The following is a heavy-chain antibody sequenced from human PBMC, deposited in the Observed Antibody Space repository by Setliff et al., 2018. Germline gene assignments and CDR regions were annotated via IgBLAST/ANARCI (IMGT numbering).Heavy chain of an antibody. CDR2: IYNSGTT. J-gene: IGHJ6*03. Sequence: PSETLSLTCNVSGGSISTYHWSWIRQPPGKRLEWIGYIYNSGTTNYNPSLKSRVTISGDTSQNYFSLKLTSVTEADTAVYYCARGPPGCYYYMNVWGQGTTVTVSS. D-gene: IGHD6-19*01. CDR3: ARGPPGCYYYMNV. V-gene: IGHV4-59*01. CDR1: GGSISTYH.